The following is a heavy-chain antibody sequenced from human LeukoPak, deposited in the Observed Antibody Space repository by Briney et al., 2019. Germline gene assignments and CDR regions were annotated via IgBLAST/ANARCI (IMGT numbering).Heavy chain of an antibody. V-gene: IGHV3-7*03. CDR1: GFTFGKYW. CDR2: IKLDGSEK. D-gene: IGHD5-18*01. Sequence: GGSLRLSCVASGFTFGKYWMSWVRQAPGKGLEWVANIKLDGSEKNYVDSVKGRFTISRDNAKNSLYLQMNSLRAEDTALYYCAKGAEGQTWIQLWSPGPGGFDPWGQGTLVTVSS. J-gene: IGHJ5*02. CDR3: AKGAEGQTWIQLWSPGPGGFDP.